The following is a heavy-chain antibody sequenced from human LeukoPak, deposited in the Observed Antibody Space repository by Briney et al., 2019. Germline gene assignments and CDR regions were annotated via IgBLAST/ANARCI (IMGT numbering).Heavy chain of an antibody. CDR1: GGSISSGGYY. V-gene: IGHV4-31*03. CDR3: ARAVVPAALVWFDP. J-gene: IGHJ5*02. Sequence: SQTLSLTCTVSGGSISSGGYYRSWIRQHPGKGLEWIGYIYYSGSTYYNPSLKSRVTIPVDTSKNQFSLKLSSVTAADTAVYYCARAVVPAALVWFDPWGQGTLVTVSS. D-gene: IGHD2-2*01. CDR2: IYYSGST.